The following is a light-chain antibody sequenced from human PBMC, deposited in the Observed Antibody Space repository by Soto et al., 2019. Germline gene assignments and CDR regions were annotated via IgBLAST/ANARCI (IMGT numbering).Light chain of an antibody. CDR2: GAS. J-gene: IGKJ2*01. V-gene: IGKV3-20*01. CDR3: QQYGSSPYT. CDR1: QSVRNRY. Sequence: EILLTQSPGTLSLSPGERATLSCRASQSVRNRYLAWYQQKPGQAPRLLIYGASGRATGIPDRFSGSGSGTDFTLTISRLEPEYYSVYYCQQYGSSPYTVGQGTKLEI.